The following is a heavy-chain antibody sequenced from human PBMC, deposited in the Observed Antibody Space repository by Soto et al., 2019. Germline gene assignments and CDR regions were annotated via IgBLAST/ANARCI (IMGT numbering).Heavy chain of an antibody. CDR3: AGFSGYGYGRVDT. V-gene: IGHV4-34*01. CDR2: INHSGST. Sequence: SETLSLTCAVYGVSFSDYYWSWIRQPPGKGLEWIGEINHSGSTNYNPSLKSRATISVDTSKNLFSLKLSSVTAADTAVYYCAGFSGYGYGRVDTWGQGTLVTVSS. CDR1: GVSFSDYY. D-gene: IGHD2-2*03. J-gene: IGHJ5*02.